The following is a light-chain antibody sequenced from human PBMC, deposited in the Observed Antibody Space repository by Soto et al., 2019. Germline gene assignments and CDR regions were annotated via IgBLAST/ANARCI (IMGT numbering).Light chain of an antibody. Sequence: EIVLTQSPGTLSLSPGERATLSCRASQSVSSSYLAWYQQKPGQAPRLLIYGASSRATGIPDRFSGSGSGTDFTLTISRLEPEDFAVYYCHQYSSSKWTFGQGTKVDIK. V-gene: IGKV3-20*01. J-gene: IGKJ1*01. CDR2: GAS. CDR3: HQYSSSKWT. CDR1: QSVSSSY.